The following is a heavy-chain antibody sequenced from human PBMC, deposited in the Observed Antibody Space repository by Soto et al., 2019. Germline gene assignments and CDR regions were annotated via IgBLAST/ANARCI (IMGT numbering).Heavy chain of an antibody. CDR1: GYTFTSYG. V-gene: IGHV1-18*01. D-gene: IGHD3-3*01. J-gene: IGHJ6*02. Sequence: QVQLVQSGAEVKKPGASVKVSCKASGYTFTSYGISWVRPAPGQGLEWMGWISAYNGNTNYAQKLQGRVTMTTDTSTSTAYMELRSLRSDDTAVYYCAREDYDFWSGYYRQGYYYYGMDVWGQGTTVTVSS. CDR3: AREDYDFWSGYYRQGYYYYGMDV. CDR2: ISAYNGNT.